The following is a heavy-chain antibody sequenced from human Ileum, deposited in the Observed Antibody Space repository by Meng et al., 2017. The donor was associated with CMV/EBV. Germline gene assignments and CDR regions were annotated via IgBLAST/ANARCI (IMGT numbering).Heavy chain of an antibody. J-gene: IGHJ3*02. Sequence: GESLKISCAASGFTFSSYWMHWVRQAPGKGLVWVSRINSDESSTSYADSVKGRFTISRDNAKNTLYLQMNSLRAEDTAVYYCARGGCSSTSCSPGAGPSDAFDIWGQGTMVTVSS. CDR3: ARGGCSSTSCSPGAGPSDAFDI. D-gene: IGHD2-2*01. CDR2: INSDESST. V-gene: IGHV3-74*01. CDR1: GFTFSSYW.